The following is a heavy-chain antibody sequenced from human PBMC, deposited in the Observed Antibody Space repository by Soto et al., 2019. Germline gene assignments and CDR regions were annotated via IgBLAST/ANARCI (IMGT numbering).Heavy chain of an antibody. J-gene: IGHJ6*02. CDR3: ARHCSSTSCYKTGVYYYYGMDV. Sequence: PGESLKISCKGSGYSFTSYWISWVRQMPGKGLEWMGRIDPSDSYTNYSPSFQGHVTISADKSISTAYLQWSSLKASDTAMYYCARHCSSTSCYKTGVYYYYGMDVWGQGTTVTVSS. CDR1: GYSFTSYW. V-gene: IGHV5-10-1*01. D-gene: IGHD2-2*02. CDR2: IDPSDSYT.